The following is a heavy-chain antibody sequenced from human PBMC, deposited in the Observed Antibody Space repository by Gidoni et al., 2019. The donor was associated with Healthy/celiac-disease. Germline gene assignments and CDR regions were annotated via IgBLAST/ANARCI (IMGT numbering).Heavy chain of an antibody. D-gene: IGHD3-10*01. Sequence: EVQLVESGGGLVQPGGTLRLSCAASGFTFSSYSMNWVRKAPGKGLDWVSYIISSSSTIYYADSVKGRFTISRDNAKNSLYLQMNSLRDEDTAVYYCARSGGGPQDYWGQGTLVTVSS. J-gene: IGHJ4*02. CDR1: GFTFSSYS. V-gene: IGHV3-48*02. CDR2: IISSSSTI. CDR3: ARSGGGPQDY.